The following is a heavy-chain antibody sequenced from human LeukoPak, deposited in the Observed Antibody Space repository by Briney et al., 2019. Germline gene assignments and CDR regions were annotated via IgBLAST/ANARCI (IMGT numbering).Heavy chain of an antibody. CDR3: ARGVRYFDWLLPPLDD. J-gene: IGHJ4*02. V-gene: IGHV3-66*02. CDR1: GFTVSSNY. Sequence: EGSLRLSCAASGFTVSSNYMSWVRQAPGKGLEWVSVIYSGGSTYYADSVKGRFTISRDNSKNTLYLQMNSLRAEDTAVYYCARGVRYFDWLLPPLDDWGQGTLVTVSS. CDR2: IYSGGST. D-gene: IGHD3-9*01.